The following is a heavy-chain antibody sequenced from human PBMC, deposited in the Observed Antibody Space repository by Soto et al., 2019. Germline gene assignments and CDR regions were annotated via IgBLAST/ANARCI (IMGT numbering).Heavy chain of an antibody. CDR3: ALAPGPTTGLDY. CDR1: GASTVSHYH. V-gene: IGHV4-31*02. Sequence: PSETLSLTCSVSGASTVSHYHWTWIRQPPGKGLEWMGYIFNSGNTFYNPSLTSRLSISMDTSGNHFSLELRSVTAADTAVYYCALAPGPTTGLDYWGQGTLVTVSS. J-gene: IGHJ4*02. CDR2: IFNSGNT. D-gene: IGHD6-25*01.